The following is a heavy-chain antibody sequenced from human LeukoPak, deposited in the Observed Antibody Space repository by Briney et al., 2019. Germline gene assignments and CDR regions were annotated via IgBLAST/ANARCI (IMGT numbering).Heavy chain of an antibody. V-gene: IGHV3-7*01. J-gene: IGHJ4*02. CDR2: IKQDGSEK. Sequence: GGSLGLSCAGSGFTFSSHWMTWVRQAPGKGLEWVANIKQDGSEKYYVDSVKGRFTISRDNAKSSLYLEMSSLRAEDTAVYYCVRYRDGEYDYWGQGTLVTVSS. CDR3: VRYRDGEYDY. D-gene: IGHD4-17*01. CDR1: GFTFSSHW.